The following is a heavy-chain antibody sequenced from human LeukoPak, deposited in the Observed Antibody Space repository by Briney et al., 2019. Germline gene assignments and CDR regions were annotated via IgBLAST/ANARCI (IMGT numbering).Heavy chain of an antibody. CDR1: GASISSYY. CDR3: ARENPSGYYDRPIDY. Sequence: SEILSLTCTVSGASISSYYWSWIRQPPGKGLEWIGDIYYSGSIKYNPSLESRVTMSVDTSKNQFSLKLSSVTAADTAIYYCARENPSGYYDRPIDYWGQGTLVTVSS. CDR2: IYYSGSI. V-gene: IGHV4-59*01. J-gene: IGHJ4*02. D-gene: IGHD3-22*01.